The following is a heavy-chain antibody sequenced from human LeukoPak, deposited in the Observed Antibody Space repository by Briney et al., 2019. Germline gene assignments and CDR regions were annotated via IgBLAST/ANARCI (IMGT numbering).Heavy chain of an antibody. CDR2: IYWDDDK. D-gene: IGHD6-19*01. CDR1: GFSLSTSGVG. J-gene: IGHJ5*02. Sequence: CGPTLVKPTQTLTLTCTFSGFSLSTSGVGVGWIRQPPGKALEWLALIYWDDDKRYSPTLKSRLTITKDTSKNQVVLTMTNMDPVDTATYYCAHMGIAVALDHWGQGTLVTVSS. V-gene: IGHV2-5*02. CDR3: AHMGIAVALDH.